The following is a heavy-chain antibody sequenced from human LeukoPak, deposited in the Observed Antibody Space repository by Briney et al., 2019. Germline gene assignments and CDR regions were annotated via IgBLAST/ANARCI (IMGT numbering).Heavy chain of an antibody. CDR2: ISRTGNI. CDR1: GFSFSDCS. Sequence: PGGSLRLSCAASGFSFSDCSMSWVRQAPGKGLEWVSTISRTGNIYYPDPVKGRFTISRDNAKKSLFLQMNSLRAEDTAVYYCARDSVAWPRDCWGQGTLVTVSA. CDR3: ARDSVAWPRDC. J-gene: IGHJ4*02. V-gene: IGHV3-69-1*01. D-gene: IGHD5/OR15-5a*01.